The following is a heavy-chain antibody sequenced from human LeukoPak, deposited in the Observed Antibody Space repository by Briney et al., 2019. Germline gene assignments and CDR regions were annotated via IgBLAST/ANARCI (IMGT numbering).Heavy chain of an antibody. D-gene: IGHD4-17*01. CDR2: IYYSGTT. J-gene: IGHJ5*02. Sequence: SETLSLTCTVSGASISSYYWTWIRQPPGRGLEWIAYIYYSGTTHYNPSLKSRVTISLNTSKNQFSLKLSSVTAADTAVYYCAAYNGDSADWFDPWGQGTLVTVSS. V-gene: IGHV4-59*01. CDR3: AAYNGDSADWFDP. CDR1: GASISSYY.